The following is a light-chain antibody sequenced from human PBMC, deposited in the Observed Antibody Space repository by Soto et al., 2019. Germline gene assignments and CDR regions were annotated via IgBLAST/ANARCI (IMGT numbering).Light chain of an antibody. J-gene: IGLJ1*01. CDR2: DVT. CDR1: SNDIGGYNY. Sequence: QSALTQPASVSGSPGQSITIPCTGTSNDIGGYNYVSWYQQFPGKAPKLIIYDVTNRPSGVYFRFSGSKSGNTASLTISGLKDEEAAGYYCSSDSRTSTRRLFGAGTKVTVL. V-gene: IGLV2-14*03. CDR3: SSDSRTSTRRL.